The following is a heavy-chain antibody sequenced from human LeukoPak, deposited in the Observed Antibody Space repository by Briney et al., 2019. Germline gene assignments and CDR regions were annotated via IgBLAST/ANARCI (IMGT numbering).Heavy chain of an antibody. V-gene: IGHV3-30*02. J-gene: IGHJ6*03. CDR2: IRYDGSNK. CDR1: GFTFSSYG. D-gene: IGHD4-17*01. CDR3: AKEPSTVTTFYYMDV. Sequence: GGSLRLSCAASGFTFSSYGMHWVRQAPGKGLEWVAFIRYDGSNKYYADSVKGRFTISRDNSKNTLYLQMNSLRAEDTAVYYCAKEPSTVTTFYYMDVWGKGTTVTVSS.